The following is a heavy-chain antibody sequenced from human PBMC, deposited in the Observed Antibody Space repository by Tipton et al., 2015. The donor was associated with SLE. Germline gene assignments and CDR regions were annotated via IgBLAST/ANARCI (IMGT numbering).Heavy chain of an antibody. CDR1: GGSFSGYY. V-gene: IGHV4-34*01. CDR3: ASPSGTYGGGTFDI. J-gene: IGHJ3*02. CDR2: INHSGST. D-gene: IGHD3-10*01. Sequence: TLSLTCAVYGGSFSGYYWSWIRQPPGKGLEWIGEINHSGSTFYNPSLKSRVTISLDTSKNQFSLKLSSVTADDTAVYYCASPSGTYGGGTFDIWGQGTMVTVSS.